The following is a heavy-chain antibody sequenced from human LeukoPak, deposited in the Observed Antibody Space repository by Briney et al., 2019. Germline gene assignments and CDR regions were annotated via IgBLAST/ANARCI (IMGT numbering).Heavy chain of an antibody. CDR1: GYSFTSYW. D-gene: IGHD2-15*01. J-gene: IGHJ4*02. CDR3: ARRGRYCGGGSCYTPSYYFDY. V-gene: IGHV5-51*01. Sequence: GESLKISCKGSGYSFTSYWIGWVRQMPGKGLEWMGIIYPGDSDTRYSPSFQGQVTISADKSISTAYLQWSSLKASDTAMYYCARRGRYCGGGSCYTPSYYFDYWGQGTLVTVSS. CDR2: IYPGDSDT.